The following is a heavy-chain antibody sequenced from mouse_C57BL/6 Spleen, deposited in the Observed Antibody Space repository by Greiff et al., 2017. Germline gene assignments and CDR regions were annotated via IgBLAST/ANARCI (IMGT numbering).Heavy chain of an antibody. V-gene: IGHV1-82*01. D-gene: IGHD2-4*01. Sequence: VKLMESGPELVKPGASVKISCKASGYAFSSSWMNWVKQRPGKGLEWIGRIYPGDGDTNYNGKFKGKATLTADKSSSTAYMQLSSLTSEDSAVYFCAQIYYDYEYYFDYWGQGTTLTVSS. J-gene: IGHJ2*01. CDR3: AQIYYDYEYYFDY. CDR2: IYPGDGDT. CDR1: GYAFSSSW.